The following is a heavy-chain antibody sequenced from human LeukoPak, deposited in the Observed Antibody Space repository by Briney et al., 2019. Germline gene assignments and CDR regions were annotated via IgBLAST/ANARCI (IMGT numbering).Heavy chain of an antibody. Sequence: SETLSLTCTVSGGSISSYYWSWIRQPPGKGLEWIGYIYYSGSTNYNPSLKSRVTISVDTSKNQFSLKLSSVTAADTAVYYCARLHYDYVWGGYRPSYFDYWGQGTLVTVSS. CDR1: GGSISSYY. D-gene: IGHD3-16*02. CDR3: ARLHYDYVWGGYRPSYFDY. J-gene: IGHJ4*02. V-gene: IGHV4-59*08. CDR2: IYYSGST.